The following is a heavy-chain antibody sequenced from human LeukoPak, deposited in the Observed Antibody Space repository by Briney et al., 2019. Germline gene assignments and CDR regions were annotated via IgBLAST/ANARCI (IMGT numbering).Heavy chain of an antibody. J-gene: IGHJ3*02. CDR1: GGSFSGYY. V-gene: IGHV4-34*01. CDR2: INHSGST. CDR3: ARALGAFDI. Sequence: KASETLSLTCAVYGGSFSGYYWSWIRQPPGKGLEWIGEINHSGSTNYNPSLKSRVTISVDTSKNQVSLKLNSVTAADTAVYYCARALGAFDIWGQGTMVTVSS.